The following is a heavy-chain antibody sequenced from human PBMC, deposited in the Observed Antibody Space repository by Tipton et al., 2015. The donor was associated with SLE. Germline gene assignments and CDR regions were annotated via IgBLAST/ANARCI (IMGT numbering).Heavy chain of an antibody. V-gene: IGHV4-31*03. CDR3: AVYSLEGGFDY. CDR2: IYYSGGT. Sequence: TLSLTCTVSGGSISSGGYFWGWVRQHPGKGLEWIGYIYYSGGTYYNPSLTSRVSISLDASKKQFSLRLTSVTAADTAVYYCAVYSLEGGFDYWGQGTLVTVSS. J-gene: IGHJ4*02. CDR1: GGSISSGGYF. D-gene: IGHD3-3*01.